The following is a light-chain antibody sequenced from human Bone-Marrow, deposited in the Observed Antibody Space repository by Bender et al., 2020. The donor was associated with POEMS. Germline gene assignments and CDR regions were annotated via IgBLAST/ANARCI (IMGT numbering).Light chain of an antibody. CDR3: SSYAGNVV. CDR1: SSDVADYNY. Sequence: QSALTQPPSASGSPGQSVTISCTGTSSDVADYNYVSWYQQHPGKAPKLVIFEVSERPSGVPDRFSGSKSGDTATLTVSGLQAEDEAVYYCSSYAGNVVFGGGTKLTVL. V-gene: IGLV2-8*01. CDR2: EVS. J-gene: IGLJ2*01.